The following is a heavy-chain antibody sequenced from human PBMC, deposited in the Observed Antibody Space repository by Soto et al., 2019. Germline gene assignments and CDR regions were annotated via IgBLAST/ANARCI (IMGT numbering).Heavy chain of an antibody. D-gene: IGHD5-12*01. CDR1: GFTFSSYS. Sequence: EVQLVESGGGLVKPGGSLRLSCAASGFTFSSYSMNWVRQAPGKGLEWVSSISSSSSYIYYADSVKGRFTISRDNAKNSLYLQMNSLTAEDTAVYYCAKREYSGQTDYWGQGTLVTVSS. CDR2: ISSSSSYI. J-gene: IGHJ4*02. V-gene: IGHV3-21*01. CDR3: AKREYSGQTDY.